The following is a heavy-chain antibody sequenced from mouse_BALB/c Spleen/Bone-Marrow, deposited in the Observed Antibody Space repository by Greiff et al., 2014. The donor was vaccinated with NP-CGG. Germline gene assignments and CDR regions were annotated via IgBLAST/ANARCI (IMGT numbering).Heavy chain of an antibody. CDR1: GFTFSSYG. Sequence: EVHLVESGGGLVQPGGSLKLSCVASGFTFSSYGMSWVRQTPDKRLELVATINNNGGSTYYPDCVKGQFTISRDNAKNTLYLQMSSLKSEDTAMYYCARVYGWYFDVWGAGTTVTVSS. J-gene: IGHJ1*01. CDR2: INNNGGST. D-gene: IGHD1-1*01. CDR3: ARVYGWYFDV. V-gene: IGHV5-6-3*01.